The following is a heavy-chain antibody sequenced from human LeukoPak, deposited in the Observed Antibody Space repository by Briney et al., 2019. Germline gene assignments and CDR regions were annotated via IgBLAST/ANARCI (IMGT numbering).Heavy chain of an antibody. J-gene: IGHJ4*02. Sequence: SQTLSLTCAISGDSVSSNSAAWNWIRQSPSGGLEWLGRTYYRSKWYNDYAVSVKSRITINPDTSKNQFSLQLNSVTPEDTAVYYCAKDPTYYYGSGSYPDYWGQGTLVTVSS. D-gene: IGHD3-10*01. V-gene: IGHV6-1*01. CDR2: TYYRSKWYN. CDR1: GDSVSSNSAA. CDR3: AKDPTYYYGSGSYPDY.